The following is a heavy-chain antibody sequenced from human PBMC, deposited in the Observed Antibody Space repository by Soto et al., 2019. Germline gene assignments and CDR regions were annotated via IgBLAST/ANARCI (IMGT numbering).Heavy chain of an antibody. CDR2: IYWDDDE. Sequence: ITLKESGPTLVKPTQTLTLTCTFSGFSLNIGGVGVGWVRQPRGNAMEWLALIYWDDDERYRPSLRSRLNITKDTINNQVVLTMTNMDPEDTATYYCVRNWRYYGGDYYYGMDAWGQGTTVTVSS. CDR3: VRNWRYYGGDYYYGMDA. J-gene: IGHJ6*02. D-gene: IGHD3-10*01. V-gene: IGHV2-5*02. CDR1: GFSLNIGGVG.